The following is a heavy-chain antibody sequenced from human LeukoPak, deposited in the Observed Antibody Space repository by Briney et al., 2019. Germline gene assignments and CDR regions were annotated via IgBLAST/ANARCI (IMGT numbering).Heavy chain of an antibody. D-gene: IGHD5-24*01. J-gene: IGHJ3*02. V-gene: IGHV3-53*01. Sequence: GGSLRLSCAASGFTFSDYYMSWIRQAPGKGLEWVSVIYSGGSTYYADSVKGRFTISRDNSKNTLYLQMNSLRAEDTAVYYCARKGRDGYNFDAFDIWGQGTMVTVSS. CDR3: ARKGRDGYNFDAFDI. CDR1: GFTFSDYY. CDR2: IYSGGST.